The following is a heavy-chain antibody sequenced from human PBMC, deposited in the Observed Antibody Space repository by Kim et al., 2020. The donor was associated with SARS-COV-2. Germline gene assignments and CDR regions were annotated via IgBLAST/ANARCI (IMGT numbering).Heavy chain of an antibody. V-gene: IGHV3-30*14. J-gene: IGHJ4*02. CDR2: ISYDGSNK. CDR3: ARREYSSSWPFDY. CDR1: GFTFSSYA. D-gene: IGHD6-13*01. Sequence: GGSLRLSCAASGFTFSSYAMHWVRQAPGKGLEWVAVISYDGSNKYYADSVKGRFTISRDNSKNTLYLQMNSLRAEDTAVYYCARREYSSSWPFDYWGQGTLVTVSS.